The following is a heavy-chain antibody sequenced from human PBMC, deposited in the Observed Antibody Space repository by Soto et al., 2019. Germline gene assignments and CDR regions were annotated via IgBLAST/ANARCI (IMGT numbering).Heavy chain of an antibody. V-gene: IGHV1-2*04. J-gene: IGHJ6*02. Sequence: ASVKVSCKASGYTFTGYYMHWVRQAPGQGLEWMGWINPNSGGTNYAQKFQGWVTMTRDTSISTAYMELSRLRSDDTAVYYCARDGASVVKAVVGYGMDVWGQGTTVTVSS. CDR2: INPNSGGT. D-gene: IGHD2-15*01. CDR3: ARDGASVVKAVVGYGMDV. CDR1: GYTFTGYY.